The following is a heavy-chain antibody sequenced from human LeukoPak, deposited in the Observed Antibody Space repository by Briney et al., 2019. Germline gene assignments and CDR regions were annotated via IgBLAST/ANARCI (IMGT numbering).Heavy chain of an antibody. D-gene: IGHD3-10*01. CDR1: GTIVSTNY. J-gene: IGHJ4*02. CDR2: LYMNDNT. Sequence: GGSLRLSCVSSGTIVSTNYMHWVRQAPGKGLESVSILYMNDNTYYADSVKGRFTISRDSSKKTLYLQMSSLRAEDTAVYYCAFDYASGSYLGFDYWGQGTLVTVSS. CDR3: AFDYASGSYLGFDY. V-gene: IGHV3-53*01.